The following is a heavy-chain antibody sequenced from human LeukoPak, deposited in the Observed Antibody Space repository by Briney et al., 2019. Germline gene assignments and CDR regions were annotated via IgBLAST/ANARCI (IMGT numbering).Heavy chain of an antibody. V-gene: IGHV1-46*01. CDR3: ARAGYSSSWYGGDYFDY. D-gene: IGHD6-13*01. Sequence: ASVKVSCKASGYTFTSYYMHWVRQAPGQGLEWMGIINPSGGSTSYAQKFQGRVTMTRDTSISTAYMELSRLRSDDTAVYYCARAGYSSSWYGGDYFDYWGQGTLVTVSS. CDR2: INPSGGST. J-gene: IGHJ4*02. CDR1: GYTFTSYY.